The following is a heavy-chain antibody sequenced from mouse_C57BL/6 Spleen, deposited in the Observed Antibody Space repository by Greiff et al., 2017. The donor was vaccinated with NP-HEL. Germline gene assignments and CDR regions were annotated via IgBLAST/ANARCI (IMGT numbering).Heavy chain of an antibody. CDR1: GYAFSSYW. CDR3: ARWGTIVYFDY. Sequence: QVQLQQSGAELVKPGASVKISCKASGYAFSSYWMYWVKQRPGKGLEWIGQIYPGDGDTNYNGKIKGKATLSADKSSSTAYMQLSSLASEDSAVYICARWGTIVYFDYWGQGTTLTVSS. V-gene: IGHV1-80*01. J-gene: IGHJ2*01. D-gene: IGHD2-12*01. CDR2: IYPGDGDT.